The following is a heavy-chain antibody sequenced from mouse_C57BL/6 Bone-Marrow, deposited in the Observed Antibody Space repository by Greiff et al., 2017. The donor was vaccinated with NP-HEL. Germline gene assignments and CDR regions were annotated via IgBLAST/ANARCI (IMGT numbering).Heavy chain of an antibody. Sequence: VQLQQSGPELVKPGASVKMSCKASGYTFTSYVMHWVKQKPGQGLEWIGYIYPYNDGTKYNEKFKGKATLTSDKSSSTAYMELSSLTSEDSAVYDWARDRWLLRFADWGQGTLVTVSA. CDR3: ARDRWLLRFAD. CDR2: IYPYNDGT. J-gene: IGHJ3*01. CDR1: GYTFTSYV. D-gene: IGHD2-3*01. V-gene: IGHV1-14*01.